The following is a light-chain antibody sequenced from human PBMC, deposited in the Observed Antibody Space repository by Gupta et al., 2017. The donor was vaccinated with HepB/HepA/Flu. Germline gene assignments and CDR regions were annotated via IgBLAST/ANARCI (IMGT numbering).Light chain of an antibody. J-gene: IGKJ1*01. Sequence: EIVMTQSPATLSVSPGENPTLFCRASQSVNRNLAGDQQNPGQVTRRASYGASFGATGIKDRVSGTGSGTDFTRPRSSMQSEDFGGHDGQHFGAFGQGTKVEIK. CDR2: GAS. CDR3: QHFGA. CDR1: QSVNRN. V-gene: IGKV3-15*01.